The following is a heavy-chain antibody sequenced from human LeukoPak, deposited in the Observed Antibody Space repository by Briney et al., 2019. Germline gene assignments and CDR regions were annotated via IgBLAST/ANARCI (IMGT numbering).Heavy chain of an antibody. V-gene: IGHV4-34*01. D-gene: IGHD2-15*01. J-gene: IGHJ4*02. CDR1: GGSFSGYY. CDR3: ARRIGYCSGGSCYGGRGFDY. Sequence: SETLSLTCAVYGGSFSGYYWSWIRQPPGKGLEWIGEINHSGSTNYNPSLKSRVTISVDTSKNQFSLKLSSVTAADTAVYYCARRIGYCSGGSCYGGRGFDYWGQGTLVTVSS. CDR2: INHSGST.